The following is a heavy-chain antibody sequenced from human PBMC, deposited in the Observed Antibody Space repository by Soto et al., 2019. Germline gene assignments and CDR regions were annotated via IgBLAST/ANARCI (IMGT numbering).Heavy chain of an antibody. CDR3: ATKISLYWSGGSCHYWYFDL. CDR1: GGSFSGYY. D-gene: IGHD2-15*01. J-gene: IGHJ2*01. CDR2: INHSGST. Sequence: QVQLQQWGAGLLKPSETLSLTCAVYGGSFSGYYWSWIRQPPGKGLEWVGEINHSGSTNYNPSLKSRVTISVDTSKNKFSLKLSSVTAADTAVYYCATKISLYWSGGSCHYWYFDLWGRGTLVTVSS. V-gene: IGHV4-34*01.